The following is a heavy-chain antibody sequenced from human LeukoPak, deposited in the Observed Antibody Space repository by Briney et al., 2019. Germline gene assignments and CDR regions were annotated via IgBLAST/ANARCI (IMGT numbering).Heavy chain of an antibody. Sequence: PSETLSLTCTVSGGSISSHCWSWVRQPPGKGLEWVGYIYYSGSTNYNPSPKSQVTILVETNNKQFYLKLSSVTAADTAVYYCARVLTTVYNWFDPWGQGTLVTVSS. D-gene: IGHD1-1*01. V-gene: IGHV4-59*11. CDR3: ARVLTTVYNWFDP. J-gene: IGHJ5*02. CDR2: IYYSGST. CDR1: GGSISSHC.